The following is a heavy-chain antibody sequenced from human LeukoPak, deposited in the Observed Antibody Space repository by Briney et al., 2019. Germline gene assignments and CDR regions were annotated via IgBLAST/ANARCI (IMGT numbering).Heavy chain of an antibody. CDR3: ARRFDS. CDR1: GFSFTAIS. Sequence: GGSLRLSCVASGFSFTAISMNRARQAPGRGLEWISYIGPGGDIYYADSVTGRFTVSRDIAKNSLYLQMNGLRVEDTAVYYCARRFDSWGQGTLVTVSS. CDR2: IGPGGDI. J-gene: IGHJ4*02. V-gene: IGHV3-48*01.